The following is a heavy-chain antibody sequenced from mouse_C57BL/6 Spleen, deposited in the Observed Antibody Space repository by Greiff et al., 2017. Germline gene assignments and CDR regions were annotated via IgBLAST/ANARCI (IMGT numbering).Heavy chain of an antibody. CDR2: IDPNSGGT. Sequence: QVQLQQPGAELVKPGASVKLSCKASGYTFTSYWMHWVKQRPGRGLEWIGRIDPNSGGTKYNEKFKSKATLTVDKPSSTAYMQLSSLTSEDSAVYYCAREEGSTMVTRYYFDYWGQGTTLTVSS. V-gene: IGHV1-72*01. D-gene: IGHD2-2*01. J-gene: IGHJ2*01. CDR3: AREEGSTMVTRYYFDY. CDR1: GYTFTSYW.